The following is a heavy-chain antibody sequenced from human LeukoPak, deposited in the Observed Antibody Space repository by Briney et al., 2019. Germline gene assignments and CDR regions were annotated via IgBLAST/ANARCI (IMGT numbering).Heavy chain of an antibody. D-gene: IGHD6-19*01. V-gene: IGHV3-30*04. CDR2: ISYDGSNK. J-gene: IGHJ4*02. CDR1: ESTLANYA. CDR3: ARESSSGWYFFDY. Sequence: GGSLRLSCVASESTLANYAVAWFRQAPGKGLEWVAVISYDGSNKYYADSVKGRFTISRDNSKNTLYLQMNSLRAEDTAVYYCARESSSGWYFFDYWGQGTMVTVSS.